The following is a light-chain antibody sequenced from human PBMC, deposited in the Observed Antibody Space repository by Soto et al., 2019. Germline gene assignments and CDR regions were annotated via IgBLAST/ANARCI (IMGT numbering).Light chain of an antibody. CDR2: DGS. CDR1: SSDVVSYNL. V-gene: IGLV2-23*01. J-gene: IGLJ1*01. CDR3: SSYETYSYLDYV. Sequence: SFLTHPSSISGSPGHAITISCTGTSSDVVSYNLVSWYQQFPDKDPKLIIYDGSERPSGVSDRFSGSKYGNTASLKISGLRAEDEAEYKCSSYETYSYLDYVLGNGKKVTVL.